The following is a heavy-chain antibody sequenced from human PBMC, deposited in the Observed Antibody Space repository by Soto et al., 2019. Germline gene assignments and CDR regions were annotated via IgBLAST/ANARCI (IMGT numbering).Heavy chain of an antibody. D-gene: IGHD3-10*02. CDR1: GYTFTSDD. V-gene: IGHV1-8*01. CDR2: MNPGNGNT. J-gene: IGHJ5*02. Sequence: ASVKVSCKASGYTFTSDDINWVRQATGQRPEWLGWMNPGNGNTYYAEKFEGRVTFTRNTAATTVNMELTSLTSEDTAIYYCGRDQSGIGYYVDWFDPWGQGTLVTVSS. CDR3: GRDQSGIGYYVDWFDP.